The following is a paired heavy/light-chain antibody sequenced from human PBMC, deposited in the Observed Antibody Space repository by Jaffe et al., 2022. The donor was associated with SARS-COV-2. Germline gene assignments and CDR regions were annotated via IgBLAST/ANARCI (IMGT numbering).Heavy chain of an antibody. CDR3: AKDGRGCGGDCYSALYYYYGMDV. CDR1: GFTFSSYG. Sequence: QVQLVESGGGVVQPGRSLRLSCAASGFTFSSYGMHWVRQAPGKGLEWVAVISYDGSNKYYADSVKGRFTISRDNSKNTLYLQMNSLRAEDTAVYYCAKDGRGCGGDCYSALYYYYGMDVWGQGTTVTVSS. D-gene: IGHD2-21*02. V-gene: IGHV3-30*18. J-gene: IGHJ6*02. CDR2: ISYDGSNK.
Light chain of an antibody. J-gene: IGLJ2*01. Sequence: SYVLTQPPSVSVAPGQTARITCGGNNIGSKSVHWYQQKPGQAPVLVVYDDSDRPSGIPERFSGSNSGNTATLTISRVEAGDEADYYCQVWDSSSDHPNVVFGGGTKLTVL. CDR2: DDS. V-gene: IGLV3-21*02. CDR1: NIGSKS. CDR3: QVWDSSSDHPNVV.